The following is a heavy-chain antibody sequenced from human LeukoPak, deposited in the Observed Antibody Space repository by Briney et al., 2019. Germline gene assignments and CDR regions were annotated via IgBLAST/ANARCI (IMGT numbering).Heavy chain of an antibody. CDR2: IYYIGST. J-gene: IGHJ3*02. D-gene: IGHD3-22*01. V-gene: IGHV4-4*02. Sequence: SGTLSLTCAVSGGSISSSNLWSWVRQPPGKGLEWIGYIYYIGSTNYNPSLKSRVTISVDTSKNQLSLKLSSVTAADTAVYYCARLGLNYYDSSGYPWAFDIWGQGTMVTVSS. CDR3: ARLGLNYYDSSGYPWAFDI. CDR1: GGSISSSNL.